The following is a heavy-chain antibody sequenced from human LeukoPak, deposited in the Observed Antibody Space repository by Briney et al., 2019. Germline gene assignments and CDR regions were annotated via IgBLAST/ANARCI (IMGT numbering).Heavy chain of an antibody. CDR3: ARGRDYGNWYFDL. V-gene: IGHV4-31*03. CDR1: GGSISSGGYY. CDR2: IYYSGST. Sequence: PSETLSLTCTVSGGSISSGGYYWSWIRQHPGKGLEWIGYIYYSGSTYYNPSLKSRVTISVDTSKNQFSLKLSSVTAADTAVYYCARGRDYGNWYFDLWGRGTLVTVSS. J-gene: IGHJ2*01. D-gene: IGHD4-17*01.